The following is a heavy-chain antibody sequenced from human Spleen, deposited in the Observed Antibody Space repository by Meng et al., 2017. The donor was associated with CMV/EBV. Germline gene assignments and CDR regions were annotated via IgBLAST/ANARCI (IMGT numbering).Heavy chain of an antibody. Sequence: SYAISWGRQAPGQGLEWMGGIIPIFGTANYGQKFLGRVTITTDESTNTAYMELSSLRSEDTAVYYCARGPLGYCSSTSCFAEYFQHWGQGTLVTVSS. V-gene: IGHV1-69*05. D-gene: IGHD2-2*01. CDR3: ARGPLGYCSSTSCFAEYFQH. CDR1: SYA. CDR2: IIPIFGTA. J-gene: IGHJ1*01.